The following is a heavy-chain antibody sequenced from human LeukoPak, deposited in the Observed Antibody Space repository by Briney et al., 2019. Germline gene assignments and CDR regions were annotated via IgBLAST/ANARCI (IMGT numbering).Heavy chain of an antibody. CDR2: ISYDGSNK. V-gene: IGHV3-30-3*01. J-gene: IGHJ4*02. D-gene: IGHD3-10*01. CDR1: GFTFSSYA. Sequence: PGRSLRLSCAASGFTFSSYAMHWVRQAPGKGLEWVAVISYDGSNKYYADSVKGRFTISRDNSQSTLYLQMNNLRTEDTAIYFCATLRYGSGSYYADYWGQGTQVTVSS. CDR3: ATLRYGSGSYYADY.